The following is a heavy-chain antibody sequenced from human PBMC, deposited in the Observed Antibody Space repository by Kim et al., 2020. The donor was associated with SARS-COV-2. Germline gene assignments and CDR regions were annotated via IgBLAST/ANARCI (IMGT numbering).Heavy chain of an antibody. V-gene: IGHV3-23*01. CDR3: AKLVAAPPLGDFVY. Sequence: GGSLRLSCAASGFTINKFAMSWVRQAPGKGLEWVSLISGGGASTYYTDSVKGRFTISRDDSKSTLYLQMTGLRPDDPAVYYCAKLVAAPPLGDFVYWGQG. J-gene: IGHJ4*02. CDR2: ISGGGAST. CDR1: GFTINKFA. D-gene: IGHD6-6*01.